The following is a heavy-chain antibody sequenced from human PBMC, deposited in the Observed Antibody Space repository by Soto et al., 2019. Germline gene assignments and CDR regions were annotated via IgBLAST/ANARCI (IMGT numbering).Heavy chain of an antibody. CDR1: GFTFANYP. J-gene: IGHJ3*02. CDR3: AKATATGGGAFDS. D-gene: IGHD2-8*02. Sequence: HPGGSMRLCCATSGFTFANYPMSWVRQAPGKGPEWVSTILVGGSTHYPDSVKGRFTISRDNSKNTLFLQMNSLTAGDTAVYYCAKATATGGGAFDSCGQRTMVTVSS. CDR2: ILVGGST. V-gene: IGHV3-23*01.